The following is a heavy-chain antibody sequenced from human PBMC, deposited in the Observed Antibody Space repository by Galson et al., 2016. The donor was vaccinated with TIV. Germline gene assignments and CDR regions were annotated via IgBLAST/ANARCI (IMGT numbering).Heavy chain of an antibody. J-gene: IGHJ3*01. CDR1: GFTFSGYA. V-gene: IGHV3-23*01. D-gene: IGHD6-19*01. Sequence: SLRLSCAASGFTFSGYAMSWVRQAPGKGLEWVSVVTGRSRSTHYADSVRGRFTISRDNSRNTLSLQMNSLRVQDTAVDFCARTTPPPVSSNGWNDAFDFWGQGTIVTVSS. CDR2: VTGRSRST. CDR3: ARTTPPPVSSNGWNDAFDF.